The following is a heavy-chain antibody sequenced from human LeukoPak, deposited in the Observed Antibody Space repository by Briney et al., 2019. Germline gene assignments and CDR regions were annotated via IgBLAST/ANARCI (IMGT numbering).Heavy chain of an antibody. Sequence: ASVKVSCKASGYIFTTYGISWVRQAPGQGLEWMGWISGYNGITIYAQKLQGRVTMTTDTSTSTAYMELRSLRSDDTAVYYCARGIVGAGDFDYWGQGTLVTVSS. J-gene: IGHJ4*02. D-gene: IGHD1-26*01. CDR2: ISGYNGIT. CDR3: ARGIVGAGDFDY. CDR1: GYIFTTYG. V-gene: IGHV1-18*01.